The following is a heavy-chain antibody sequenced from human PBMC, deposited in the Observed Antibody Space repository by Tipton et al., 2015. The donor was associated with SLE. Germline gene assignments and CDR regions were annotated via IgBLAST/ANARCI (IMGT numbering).Heavy chain of an antibody. V-gene: IGHV4-31*03. Sequence: TLSLTCTVSGASISSGHSYWGWIRQYPGKGLEWIGYIHRGGNTYSNPSLKSRLTLSVDLSQNQFSLKLTSVTAADTAVYYCARAIRFFDPWGQGTLVTVSS. CDR3: ARAIRFFDP. CDR1: GASISSGHSY. CDR2: IHRGGNT. D-gene: IGHD2-2*02. J-gene: IGHJ5*02.